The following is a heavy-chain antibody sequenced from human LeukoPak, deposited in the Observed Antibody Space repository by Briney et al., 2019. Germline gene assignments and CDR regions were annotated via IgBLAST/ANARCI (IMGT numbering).Heavy chain of an antibody. Sequence: TSETLSLTCAVYGGSFSGYYWSWIRQPPGKGLEWIGEINHSGSTNYNPSLKSRVTISVDTSKNQFSLKLSSVTAADTAVYYCARASMVRGVNWFDPWGQGTLVTVSS. CDR1: GGSFSGYY. CDR2: INHSGST. D-gene: IGHD3-10*01. J-gene: IGHJ5*02. V-gene: IGHV4-34*01. CDR3: ARASMVRGVNWFDP.